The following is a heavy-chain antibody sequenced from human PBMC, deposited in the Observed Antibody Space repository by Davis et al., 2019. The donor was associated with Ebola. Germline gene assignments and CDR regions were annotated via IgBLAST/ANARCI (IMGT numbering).Heavy chain of an antibody. CDR2: IRSKANSYAT. Sequence: SLNISCAASGFTFSGSAMHWVRQASGKGLEWVGRIRSKANSYATAYAASVKGRFTISRDDSKNTAYLQMNSLKTEDTAVYDCTSAQPDYWGQGTLVTVSS. D-gene: IGHD1-14*01. CDR1: GFTFSGSA. CDR3: TSAQPDY. J-gene: IGHJ4*02. V-gene: IGHV3-73*01.